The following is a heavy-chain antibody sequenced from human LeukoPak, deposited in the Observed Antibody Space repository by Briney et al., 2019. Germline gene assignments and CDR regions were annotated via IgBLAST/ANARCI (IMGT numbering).Heavy chain of an antibody. V-gene: IGHV5-51*01. CDR1: GYRFTSYW. CDR3: ARLIVVVPAAMDRRDDYYYYMDV. D-gene: IGHD2-2*01. CDR2: IYPGDSDT. Sequence: GESLKISCKGSGYRFTSYWIGWVRQMPGKGLEWIGIIYPGDSDTRYIPSFQGQVTISADKSISTAYLQWSSLKASDTAMYYCARLIVVVPAAMDRRDDYYYYMDVWGKGTTVTISS. J-gene: IGHJ6*03.